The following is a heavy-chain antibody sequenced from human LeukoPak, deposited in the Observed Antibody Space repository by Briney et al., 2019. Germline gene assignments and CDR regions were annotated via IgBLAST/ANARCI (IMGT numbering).Heavy chain of an antibody. CDR2: IRSGSTYI. Sequence: PGESLRLSCAASGFTFSTYSMHWVRQAPGKGLEWVSSIRSGSTYINYADSVKGRFTISRDDPKNSLYLQMNSLSAEDTAVYYCARDGIFDYWGQGTLVTVSS. CDR1: GFTFSTYS. J-gene: IGHJ4*02. CDR3: ARDGIFDY. V-gene: IGHV3-21*01.